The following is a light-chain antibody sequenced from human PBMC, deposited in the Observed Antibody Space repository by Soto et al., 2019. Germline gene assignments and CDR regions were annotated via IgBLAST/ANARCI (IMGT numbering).Light chain of an antibody. J-gene: IGKJ5*01. Sequence: HLPQSPSSLSASVGDRVTITCRASQGISSYFAWYQQQPGKAPKLLIYAASTLQTGVPSRFSGSGSGTDFTLTISSLQPEDFATYDCQQLGSYPITFGQGTRLEIK. V-gene: IGKV1-9*01. CDR2: AAS. CDR3: QQLGSYPIT. CDR1: QGISSY.